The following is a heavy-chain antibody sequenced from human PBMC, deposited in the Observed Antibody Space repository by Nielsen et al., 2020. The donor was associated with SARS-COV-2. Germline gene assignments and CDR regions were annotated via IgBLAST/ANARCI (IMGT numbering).Heavy chain of an antibody. J-gene: IGHJ4*02. Sequence: GGSLRLSCAASGFTFSSYGMHWVRQAPGKGLEWVAVISYDGSNKYYADSVKGRFTISRDNAKNSLYLQMNSLRAEDTALYYCASQSDPFDYWGQGTLVTVSS. V-gene: IGHV3-30*03. CDR1: GFTFSSYG. CDR3: ASQSDPFDY. CDR2: ISYDGSNK.